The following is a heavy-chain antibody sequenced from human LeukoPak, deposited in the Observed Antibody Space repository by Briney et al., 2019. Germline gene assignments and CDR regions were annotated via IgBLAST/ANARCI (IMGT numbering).Heavy chain of an antibody. V-gene: IGHV1-18*01. D-gene: IGHD3-22*01. CDR3: AIDRRVRGYYDTSGYSCDY. J-gene: IGHJ4*02. CDR2: ISIYNDNT. Sequence: ASVKVSCKASGYTFSGYGITWVRQAPGQGLEWMGWISIYNDNTNYAQKFQGRVTMTTDTYTGTAYMEMTSLRSDDTAVYYCAIDRRVRGYYDTSGYSCDYWGQGTLVTVSS. CDR1: GYTFSGYG.